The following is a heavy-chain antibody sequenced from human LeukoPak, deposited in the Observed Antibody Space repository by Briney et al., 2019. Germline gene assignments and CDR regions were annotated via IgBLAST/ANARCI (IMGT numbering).Heavy chain of an antibody. D-gene: IGHD6-13*01. CDR2: MNPNSGNT. J-gene: IGHJ4*02. CDR1: GYTFTSYD. Sequence: ASVKVSCKASGYTFTSYDINWVRQATGQGLEWMGWMNPNSGNTGYAQKSQGRLTMTRDTSTSTVYMELSSLRSEDTAVYYCARLIAGGTYFDYWGQGTLVTVSS. V-gene: IGHV1-8*02. CDR3: ARLIAGGTYFDY.